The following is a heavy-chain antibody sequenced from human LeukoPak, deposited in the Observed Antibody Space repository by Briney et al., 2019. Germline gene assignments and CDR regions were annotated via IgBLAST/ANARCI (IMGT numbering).Heavy chain of an antibody. CDR1: GFTFDDYA. CDR3: AREAVTRNYFDY. Sequence: GGSLRLSCATSGFTFDDYAIHWVRQAPGRGLEWVSLISGDGTFTNYADSVKGRITISRDNSKNTLYLQMNSLRAEDTAVYYCAREAVTRNYFDYWGQGTLVTVSS. J-gene: IGHJ4*02. CDR2: ISGDGTFT. V-gene: IGHV3-43*02. D-gene: IGHD4-17*01.